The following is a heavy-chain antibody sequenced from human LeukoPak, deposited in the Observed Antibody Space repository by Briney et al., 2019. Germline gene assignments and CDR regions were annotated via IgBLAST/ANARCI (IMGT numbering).Heavy chain of an antibody. Sequence: SETLSLTCAVYGGSFCGYYWSWIRQPPGKGLEWIGEINHSESTNYNPSLKSRVNILVNQCKKQFFFEMRSLAAADTAVYYCARGPPYYYDSSGYYANWGQGTLVTVSS. V-gene: IGHV4-34*01. J-gene: IGHJ4*02. D-gene: IGHD3-22*01. CDR2: INHSEST. CDR3: ARGPPYYYDSSGYYAN. CDR1: GGSFCGYY.